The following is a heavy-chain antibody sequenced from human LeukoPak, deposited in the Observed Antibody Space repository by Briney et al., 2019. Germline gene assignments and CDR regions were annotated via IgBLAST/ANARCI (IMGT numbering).Heavy chain of an antibody. Sequence: GGSLRLSCAASGFTFSIYSMNWVRQAPGKGLEWVSAINSNSDYIYYADSVKGRFTISRDNAKNSLYLQMNSLRVEDKAVYFCAREGLNGDPGYWGQGTLVTVSS. D-gene: IGHD4-17*01. CDR2: INSNSDYI. CDR3: AREGLNGDPGY. V-gene: IGHV3-21*01. J-gene: IGHJ4*02. CDR1: GFTFSIYS.